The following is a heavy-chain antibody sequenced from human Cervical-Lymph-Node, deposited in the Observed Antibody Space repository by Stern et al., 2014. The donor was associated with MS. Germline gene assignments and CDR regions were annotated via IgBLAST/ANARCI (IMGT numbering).Heavy chain of an antibody. J-gene: IGHJ5*02. Sequence: QVKLVQSGAEVKKPGSSVKVSCKASGGTFSRYAISWVRQAPGQGLAWMGGIIPIFGTAPYADRVKGTAIFTGDDSPSTAYMELNSLRSADTAVYYCATGSRSSGWSSNWFDPWGQGTLVTVSS. V-gene: IGHV1-69*01. CDR3: ATGSRSSGWSSNWFDP. D-gene: IGHD6-19*01. CDR2: IIPIFGTA. CDR1: GGTFSRYA.